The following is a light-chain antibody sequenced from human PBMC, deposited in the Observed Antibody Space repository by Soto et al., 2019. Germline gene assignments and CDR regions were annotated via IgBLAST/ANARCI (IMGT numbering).Light chain of an antibody. Sequence: EIVLTQSPATLSLSPGERATLSCRASQSVSSYLAWYQQKPGQAPRLLIYDASNRATGIPARFSGSGSGTDVTLTNSNLEPEDFAVYYCQQRSNLPHPNSYAQGTKVEIK. CDR3: QQRSNLPHPNS. CDR1: QSVSSY. V-gene: IGKV3-11*01. CDR2: DAS. J-gene: IGKJ1*01.